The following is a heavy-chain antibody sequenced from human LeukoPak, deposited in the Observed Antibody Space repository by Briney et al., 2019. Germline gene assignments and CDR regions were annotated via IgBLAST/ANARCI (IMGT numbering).Heavy chain of an antibody. CDR3: ARRIAVALSSYYYYAMDV. Sequence: GGSLRLSCAASGFTFSSSAMCWVRQAPGKGLEWVSAIGGSGDSTYYADSVKGRFTISRDNSKNTLYLQMNSLRAEDTAVYYCARRIAVALSSYYYYAMDVWGQGTTVTVSS. V-gene: IGHV3-23*01. J-gene: IGHJ6*02. CDR1: GFTFSSSA. D-gene: IGHD6-19*01. CDR2: IGGSGDST.